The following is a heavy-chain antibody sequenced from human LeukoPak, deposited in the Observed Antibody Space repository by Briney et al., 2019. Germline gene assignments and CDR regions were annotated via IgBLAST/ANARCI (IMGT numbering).Heavy chain of an antibody. Sequence: SVKVSCKASGGTFISYAISWVRQAPGQGLEWMGRIIPIFGTANYAQKFQGRVTITTDESTSTAYMELSSLRSEDTAVYYCARDRHYYYDSSGSSYYYYMDVWGKGTTVTVS. CDR2: IIPIFGTA. D-gene: IGHD3-22*01. V-gene: IGHV1-69*05. J-gene: IGHJ6*03. CDR3: ARDRHYYYDSSGSSYYYYMDV. CDR1: GGTFISYA.